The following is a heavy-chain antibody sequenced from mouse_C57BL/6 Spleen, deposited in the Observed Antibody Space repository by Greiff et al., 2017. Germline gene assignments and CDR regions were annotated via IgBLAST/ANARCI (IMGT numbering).Heavy chain of an antibody. Sequence: VQLLESGAELVRPGASVTLSCKASGYTLTDYEMHWVKQTPVHGLEWIGAIAPETGGTDYNQKFKGKDILTADKSSSTAYMKLRSLTAEDSAVYYCTRNYGDAMDYWGQGTSVTVSS. V-gene: IGHV1-15*01. CDR1: GYTLTDYE. D-gene: IGHD2-4*01. CDR2: IAPETGGT. CDR3: TRNYGDAMDY. J-gene: IGHJ4*01.